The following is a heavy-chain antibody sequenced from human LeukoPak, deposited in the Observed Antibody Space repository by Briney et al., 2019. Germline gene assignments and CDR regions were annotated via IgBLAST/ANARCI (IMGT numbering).Heavy chain of an antibody. CDR1: GYTFTGYY. CDR2: INPNSGGT. CDR3: AREVLRYFDWLSDAVDI. Sequence: GASVKVSCKASGYTFTGYYMHWVRQAPGQGLEWMGWINPNSGGTNYAQKFQGRVTMTRDTSISTAYMELSRLRSDDTAVYYCAREVLRYFDWLSDAVDIWGQGTMVTVSS. V-gene: IGHV1-2*02. D-gene: IGHD3-9*01. J-gene: IGHJ3*02.